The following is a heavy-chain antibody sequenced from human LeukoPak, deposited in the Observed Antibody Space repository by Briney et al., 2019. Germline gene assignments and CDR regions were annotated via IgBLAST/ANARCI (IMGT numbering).Heavy chain of an antibody. CDR3: ATAFLPLEPVVTAISPFDY. CDR1: GYTLTELS. J-gene: IGHJ4*01. CDR2: FDPEDGET. V-gene: IGHV1-24*01. Sequence: ASVRVPHKVSGYTLTELSIHWVRQAPGKGLEWMGGFDPEDGETIYAQKFQGRVTMTEDTSTDTAYMELSSLRSEDTAVYYCATAFLPLEPVVTAISPFDYWGHRTPFTVSS. D-gene: IGHD2-21*02.